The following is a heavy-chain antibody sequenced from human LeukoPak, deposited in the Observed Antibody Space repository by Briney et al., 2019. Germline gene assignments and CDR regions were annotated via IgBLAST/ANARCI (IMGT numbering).Heavy chain of an antibody. Sequence: GGSLRLSCAASGFTFSNYWMHWVRQAPGKGLVWVSRINSDGSSTTYADSVKGRFTISRDNAKNSLYLQMNSLRAEDTAVYYCCGLLPREYYFDYWGQGTLVTVSS. CDR3: CGLLPREYYFDY. J-gene: IGHJ4*02. D-gene: IGHD3-10*01. CDR2: INSDGSST. V-gene: IGHV3-74*01. CDR1: GFTFSNYW.